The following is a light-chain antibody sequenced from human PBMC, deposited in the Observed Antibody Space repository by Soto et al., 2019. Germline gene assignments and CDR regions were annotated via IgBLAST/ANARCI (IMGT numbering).Light chain of an antibody. J-gene: IGLJ1*01. Sequence: QSALTQPASVSGSPGQSITISCTGTSSDVGFYTYVSWYQQNPGKAPKLMIYEVRNRPSGVSNRFSGSKSGNTASLTISGLQAEDEADYYFSSFTNTDTLVFGTGTKLTVL. CDR1: SSDVGFYTY. CDR3: SSFTNTDTLV. CDR2: EVR. V-gene: IGLV2-14*01.